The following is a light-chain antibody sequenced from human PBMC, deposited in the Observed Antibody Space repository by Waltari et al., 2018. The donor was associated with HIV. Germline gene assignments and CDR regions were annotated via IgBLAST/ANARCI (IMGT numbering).Light chain of an antibody. CDR3: ASWDSSLSVL. J-gene: IGLJ2*01. CDR2: GDD. Sequence: QSVLTQPRSVSAAPGQKVTISCPGCISTIGSNYVSWYQHLPGTAPKLLIYGDDKRYPGIPDRISASKSGTSATLAITGLQTGDEADYYCASWDSSLSVLFGGGTKLAVL. CDR1: ISTIGSNY. V-gene: IGLV1-51*02.